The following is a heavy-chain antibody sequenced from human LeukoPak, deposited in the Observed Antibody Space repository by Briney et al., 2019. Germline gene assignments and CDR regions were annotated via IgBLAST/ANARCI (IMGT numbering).Heavy chain of an antibody. Sequence: SETLSLTCTVSGGSISSYYWSWIRQPAGKGLEWIGRIYTSGSTDYNPSLKSRVTMSVDTSKNQFSLKLNSVTAADTAVYYCATRSYYDTSGVYGMDVWGQGTTVTVSS. CDR1: GGSISSYY. J-gene: IGHJ6*02. D-gene: IGHD3-22*01. V-gene: IGHV4-4*07. CDR3: ATRSYYDTSGVYGMDV. CDR2: IYTSGST.